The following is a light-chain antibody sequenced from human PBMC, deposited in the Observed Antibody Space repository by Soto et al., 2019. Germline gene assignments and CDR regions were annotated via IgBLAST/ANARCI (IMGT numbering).Light chain of an antibody. Sequence: HSALTQPASVSGSPGQSITISCTGTSSDVGGYNYVSWYQQHPCKAPKLMIYDVSNGPSGVSNRFSGSKSGNTACLTISGLQAEDEADSYCSTYTSSRTGVFGGGTQMTVL. J-gene: IGLJ7*01. CDR3: STYTSSRTGV. CDR1: SSDVGGYNY. V-gene: IGLV2-14*01. CDR2: DVS.